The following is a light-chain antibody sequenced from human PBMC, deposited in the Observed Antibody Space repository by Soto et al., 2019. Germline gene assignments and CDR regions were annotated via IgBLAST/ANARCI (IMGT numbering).Light chain of an antibody. CDR2: GTS. CDR3: QQYATSPLT. J-gene: IGKJ4*01. CDR1: QSLSSSY. Sequence: IVLTQSPVTLPLSPGERATLSCRASQSLSSSYLAWYLQKPGQAPRLLIFGTSNKATGVSDRFSGSGSGTDFTLTIARLEPEDFGMYYCQQYATSPLTFGGGTKVDIK. V-gene: IGKV3-20*01.